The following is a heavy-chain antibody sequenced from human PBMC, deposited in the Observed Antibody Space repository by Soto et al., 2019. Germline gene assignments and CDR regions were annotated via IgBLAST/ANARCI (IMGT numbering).Heavy chain of an antibody. V-gene: IGHV3-33*01. J-gene: IGHJ4*02. CDR3: GPDTLDY. Sequence: QVQLVESGGGVVQPGRSQRLSCAASGFMFSIHGMHWIRQAPGKGLEWVAVIWYDGSNKYYADSVKGRFTISRDNSKNTLYLQMNSLRVEDTAVYYCGPDTLDYWGQGTLVTVSS. CDR1: GFMFSIHG. CDR2: IWYDGSNK.